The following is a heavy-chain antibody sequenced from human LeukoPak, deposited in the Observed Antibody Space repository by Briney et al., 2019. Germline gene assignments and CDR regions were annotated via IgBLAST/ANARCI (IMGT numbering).Heavy chain of an antibody. J-gene: IGHJ4*02. CDR1: GFTFSSYG. CDR3: ARLSSVWQIVTRGAIDY. V-gene: IGHV3-7*01. D-gene: IGHD3-10*01. CDR2: IKQDGSEK. Sequence: QTGGSLRLSCAASGFTFSSYGMHWVRQAPGKGLEWVANIKQDGSEKYYVDSVKGRFTISRDNAKNSLHLQMNSLRAEDTALYYCARLSSVWQIVTRGAIDYWGRATLVTVSS.